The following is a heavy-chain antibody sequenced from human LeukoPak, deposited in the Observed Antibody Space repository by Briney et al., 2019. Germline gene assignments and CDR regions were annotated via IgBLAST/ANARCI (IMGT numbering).Heavy chain of an antibody. D-gene: IGHD3-3*01. CDR2: IIPIFGTA. CDR1: GGTFSSYA. V-gene: IGHV1-69*13. Sequence: SVKVSCKASGGTFSSYAISWVRQAPGQGLEWMGGIIPIFGTANYAQKFQGRVTITADESTSTAYMELSSLRSEDTAVYYCAREAGITIFGVASGGHWFDPWGQGTLVTVSS. CDR3: AREAGITIFGVASGGHWFDP. J-gene: IGHJ5*02.